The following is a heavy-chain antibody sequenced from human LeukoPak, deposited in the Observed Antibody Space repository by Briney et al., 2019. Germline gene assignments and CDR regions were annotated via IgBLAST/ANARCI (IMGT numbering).Heavy chain of an antibody. V-gene: IGHV3-23*01. D-gene: IGHD3-22*01. CDR3: ARDSSGYSEWLEKGDY. CDR2: ISNNGGYT. Sequence: GGSLRLSCAASGFTFSSSAMSWVRQAPGKGLEWVSAISNNGGYTYYADSVQGRFTISRDNSKSTLCLQMNSLRAEDTAVYYCARDSSGYSEWLEKGDYWGQGTLVTVSS. J-gene: IGHJ4*02. CDR1: GFTFSSSA.